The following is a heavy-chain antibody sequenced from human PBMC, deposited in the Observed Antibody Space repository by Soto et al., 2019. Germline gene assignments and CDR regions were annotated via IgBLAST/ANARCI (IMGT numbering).Heavy chain of an antibody. V-gene: IGHV3-7*05. CDR1: GFTFSSYW. CDR3: ARTNRELLWFGAKQGQGAFDI. Sequence: GGSLRLSCAASGFTFSSYWMSWVRQAPGKGLEWVANIKQDGSEKYYVDSVKGRFTISRDNAKNSLYLQMNSLRAEDTAVYYRARTNRELLWFGAKQGQGAFDIWGQGTMVTVSS. D-gene: IGHD3-10*01. CDR2: IKQDGSEK. J-gene: IGHJ3*02.